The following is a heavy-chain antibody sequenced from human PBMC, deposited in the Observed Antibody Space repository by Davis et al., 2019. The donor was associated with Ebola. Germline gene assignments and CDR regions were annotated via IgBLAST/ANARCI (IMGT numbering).Heavy chain of an antibody. V-gene: IGHV1-18*04. D-gene: IGHD3-9*01. CDR3: ARAEDILTAYSQNYYYGVDV. Sequence: ASVKVSCKASGYTFTSYGISWVRQAPGQGLEWMGWISAYNGNTNYAQKLQGRVTMTTDTSTSTAYMELRSLRSDDTAVYYCARAEDILTAYSQNYYYGVDVWGLGTTVSVSS. CDR1: GYTFTSYG. CDR2: ISAYNGNT. J-gene: IGHJ6*02.